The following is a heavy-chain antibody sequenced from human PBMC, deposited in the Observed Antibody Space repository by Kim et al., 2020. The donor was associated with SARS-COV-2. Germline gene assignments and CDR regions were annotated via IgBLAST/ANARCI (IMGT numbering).Heavy chain of an antibody. CDR1: GGSISSYY. J-gene: IGHJ6*02. CDR2: IYYSGST. Sequence: SETLSLTCTVSGGSISSYYWSWIRQPPGKGLEWIGYIYYSGSTNYNPSLKSRVTISVDTSKNQFSLKLSSVTAADTAVYYCARDFAPDYVNYYGMDVWGQGTTVTVSS. V-gene: IGHV4-59*13. CDR3: ARDFAPDYVNYYGMDV. D-gene: IGHD4-17*01.